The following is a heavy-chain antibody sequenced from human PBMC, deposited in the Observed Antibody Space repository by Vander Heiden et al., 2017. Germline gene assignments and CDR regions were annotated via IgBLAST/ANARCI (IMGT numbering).Heavy chain of an antibody. CDR1: GGSISSSSYY. D-gene: IGHD1-20*01. J-gene: IGHJ5*02. Sequence: QLQLQESGPGLVKPSETLSLTCTVSGGSISSSSYYWGWIRQPPGKGLEWIGSIYYSGSTYYNPSLKSRVTISVDTSKNQFSLKLSSVTAADTAVYYCATGPLKQTRLWYWFDPWGQGTLVTVSS. V-gene: IGHV4-39*01. CDR2: IYYSGST. CDR3: ATGPLKQTRLWYWFDP.